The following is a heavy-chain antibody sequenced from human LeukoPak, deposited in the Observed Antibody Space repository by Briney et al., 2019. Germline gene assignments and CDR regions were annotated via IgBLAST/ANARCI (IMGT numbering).Heavy chain of an antibody. Sequence: PGGSLRLSCAASGFAFSDYYMTWIRQAPGKGLEWVSYISSSGNTIYYADSVRGRFTIFRDNAKNSLYLQMNSLRAEDTAVYYCAREPGLARSTFFDYWGQGTLVTVST. D-gene: IGHD3-16*01. J-gene: IGHJ4*02. CDR2: ISSSGNTI. CDR1: GFAFSDYY. CDR3: AREPGLARSTFFDY. V-gene: IGHV3-11*01.